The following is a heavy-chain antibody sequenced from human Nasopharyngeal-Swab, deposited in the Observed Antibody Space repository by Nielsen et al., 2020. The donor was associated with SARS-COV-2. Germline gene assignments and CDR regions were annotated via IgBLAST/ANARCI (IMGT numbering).Heavy chain of an antibody. CDR2: DYYTGST. J-gene: IGHJ4*02. Sequence: SETLSLTCTVSGGSISSGSYYWSWIRQPPGKGLEWIGSDYYTGSTYYNPSLKSRVSISVDTSKNQFSLKVSSVTAADTAVYYCARRRIANGDFDFWGQGTLVTVSS. V-gene: IGHV4-39*01. CDR3: ARRRIANGDFDF. CDR1: GGSISSGSYY. D-gene: IGHD2-21*01.